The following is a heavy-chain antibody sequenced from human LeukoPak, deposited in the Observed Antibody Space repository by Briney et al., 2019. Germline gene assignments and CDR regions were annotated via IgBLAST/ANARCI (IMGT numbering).Heavy chain of an antibody. CDR1: GGSISSYY. D-gene: IGHD4-11*01. V-gene: IGHV4-59*01. Sequence: SETLSPTCTVSGGSISSYYWSWIRQPPGKGLEWIGYVDHTGTTKFNPSLNGRVSISRDTSKNFFSLRLRSVTAADTAVYFCARGRVSSSTWYSTYYYFFYMDFWGKGTTVTVSS. CDR3: ARGRVSSSTWYSTYYYFFYMDF. J-gene: IGHJ6*03. CDR2: VDHTGTT.